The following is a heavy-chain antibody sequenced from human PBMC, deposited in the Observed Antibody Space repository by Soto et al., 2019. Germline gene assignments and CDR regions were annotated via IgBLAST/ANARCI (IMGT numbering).Heavy chain of an antibody. J-gene: IGHJ4*02. Sequence: PGGSLRLSCATSGFPFYVYGMTWVRQAPGKGLEWVSSITSNGNFLYYADAVRGRFTISRDNPKASLSLEMNNLRAEDTAVYYCTRSDYGDAPGYWGQGTLVTVS. D-gene: IGHD4-17*01. CDR1: GFPFYVYG. V-gene: IGHV3-21*01. CDR3: TRSDYGDAPGY. CDR2: ITSNGNFL.